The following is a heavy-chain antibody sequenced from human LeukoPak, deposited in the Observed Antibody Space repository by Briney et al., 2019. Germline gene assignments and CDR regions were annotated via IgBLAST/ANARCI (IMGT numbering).Heavy chain of an antibody. V-gene: IGHV3-7*01. CDR2: IKTDGSEK. D-gene: IGHD5-18*01. CDR3: TKEGYSSGYAGAFDI. Sequence: GGSLRLSCAASGFRFSDYWMTWVRQAPGKGLECVANIKTDGSEKYYPDSVKGRFTISRDNAKNSLYLQMNSMRVEDTAVYYCTKEGYSSGYAGAFDIWGQGTMVSVSS. J-gene: IGHJ3*02. CDR1: GFRFSDYW.